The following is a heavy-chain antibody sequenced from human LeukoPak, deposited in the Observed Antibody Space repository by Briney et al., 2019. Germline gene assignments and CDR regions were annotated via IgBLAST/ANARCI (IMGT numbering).Heavy chain of an antibody. CDR2: ISSSSSYI. V-gene: IGHV3-21*01. D-gene: IGHD3-3*01. CDR1: GFTFSSYS. Sequence: GGSLRLSCAASGFTFSSYSMNWVRQAPGKGLEWVSSISSSSSYIYYAGSVKGRFTISRDNAKNSLYLQMNSLRAEDTAVYYCARDLGGGYYMDVWGKGTTVTVSS. J-gene: IGHJ6*03. CDR3: ARDLGGGYYMDV.